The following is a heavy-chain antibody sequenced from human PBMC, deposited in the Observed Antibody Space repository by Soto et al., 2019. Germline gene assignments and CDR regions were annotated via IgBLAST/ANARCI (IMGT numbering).Heavy chain of an antibody. J-gene: IGHJ6*02. Sequence: GGSLRLSCAASGFTFSSYAMSWVRQAPGKGLEWVSAISGRGGSTYYADSVKGRFTSSRDNSKNTLYLQMNSLKTEDTAVYYCTTDYGDYGLGYYYYGMDVWGQGTTVTVSS. D-gene: IGHD4-17*01. CDR1: GFTFSSYA. V-gene: IGHV3-23*01. CDR2: ISGRGGST. CDR3: TTDYGDYGLGYYYYGMDV.